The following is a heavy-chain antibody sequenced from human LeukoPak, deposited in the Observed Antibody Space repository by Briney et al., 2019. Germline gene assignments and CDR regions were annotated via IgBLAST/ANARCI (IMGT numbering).Heavy chain of an antibody. D-gene: IGHD3-9*01. J-gene: IGHJ4*02. Sequence: GGSLRLSCAASGFTFRNFAMSWVRQAPGKGLEWVSHITNNADATYYADSVKGRFTVSRDNSNNMLYLQLDSLRAEDAAVYYCAKARNYDILIVDYWGQGTLVTVSS. CDR1: GFTFRNFA. CDR3: AKARNYDILIVDY. V-gene: IGHV3-23*01. CDR2: ITNNADAT.